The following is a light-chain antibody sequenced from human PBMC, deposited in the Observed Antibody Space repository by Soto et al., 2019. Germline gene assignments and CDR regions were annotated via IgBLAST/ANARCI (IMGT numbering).Light chain of an antibody. J-gene: IGKJ1*01. Sequence: EIVMTQSPATLSVSPGDRATLSCRASQRISISLAWYQQKPGQAPRLLIYGASTSAAGIPARCSGSRCGTELTLTTISLQSEDFAVSYCQQYNNWHPETFGQGTKVDI. CDR2: GAS. V-gene: IGKV3-15*01. CDR3: QQYNNWHPET. CDR1: QRISIS.